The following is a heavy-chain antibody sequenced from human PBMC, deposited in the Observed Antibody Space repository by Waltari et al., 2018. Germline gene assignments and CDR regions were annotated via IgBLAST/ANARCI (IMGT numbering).Heavy chain of an antibody. CDR2: RSTYTHST. J-gene: IGHJ4*02. V-gene: IGHV1-18*01. Sequence: QVQLVQSENEVRKPGASVRISCKASGYTFDTYGISWMRQAPGQALGWVGWRSTYTHSTDYAEKFQGRVTMTTDKSTATVYLDLRSLGSDDSAVYFCARDRDYSSGAPPAFWGQGTQVTVSS. CDR1: GYTFDTYG. D-gene: IGHD2-15*01. CDR3: ARDRDYSSGAPPAF.